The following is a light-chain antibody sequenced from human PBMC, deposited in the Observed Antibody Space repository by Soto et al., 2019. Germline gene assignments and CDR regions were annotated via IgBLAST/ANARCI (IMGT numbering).Light chain of an antibody. V-gene: IGLV2-14*03. CDR1: SSDVGGYNF. J-gene: IGLJ1*01. CDR3: NSYASNRLYV. CDR2: EVT. Sequence: QSAPTQPASVSGSPGQSITISCTGTSSDVGGYNFVSWYQQHPGKPPKLIIYEVTHRPSGISSRFSASKSGNTASLTISGLQADDEADYYCNSYASNRLYVFGSGTKLTVL.